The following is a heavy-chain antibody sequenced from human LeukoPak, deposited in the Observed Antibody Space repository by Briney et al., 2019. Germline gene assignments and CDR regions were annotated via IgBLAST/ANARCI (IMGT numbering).Heavy chain of an antibody. CDR1: GYTLTELS. J-gene: IGHJ4*02. D-gene: IGHD3-10*01. V-gene: IGHV1-24*01. Sequence: ASVKVSCKVSGYTLTELSMHWVRQAPGKGLEWMGGFDPEDGETIYAQKFQGRVTMTEDTSTDTAYMELSSLRSEDTAVYYCATLSTRTMVRGVTPVDYWGQGTLVTVSS. CDR2: FDPEDGET. CDR3: ATLSTRTMVRGVTPVDY.